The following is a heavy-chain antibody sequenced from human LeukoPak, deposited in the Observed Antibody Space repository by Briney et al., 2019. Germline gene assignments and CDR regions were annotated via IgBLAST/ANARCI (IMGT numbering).Heavy chain of an antibody. Sequence: PGGSLGLSVPASGFPFGTNYRGEVGRPPRRGWSGVSVIYSGGGTYYADSVKGRFTISRDNSKNTLYPQMNSLRAEDTAVYYCAREIVGTAGAFDIWGQGTMVTVSS. V-gene: IGHV3-53*01. CDR1: GFPFGTNY. CDR3: AREIVGTAGAFDI. D-gene: IGHD2-21*01. CDR2: IYSGGGT. J-gene: IGHJ3*02.